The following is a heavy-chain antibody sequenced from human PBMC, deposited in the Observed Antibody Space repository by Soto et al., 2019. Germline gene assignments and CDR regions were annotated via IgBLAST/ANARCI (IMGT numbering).Heavy chain of an antibody. V-gene: IGHV1-69*13. J-gene: IGHJ6*02. D-gene: IGHD3-10*01. CDR1: GGTFSSYA. Sequence: SVKVSCKASGGTFSSYAISWVRQAPGQGLEWMGGIIPIFGTANYAQKFQGRVTITADESTSTAYMELSSLRSEDTAVYYCARELLSLYGMDAWGQGTTVTVSS. CDR2: IIPIFGTA. CDR3: ARELLSLYGMDA.